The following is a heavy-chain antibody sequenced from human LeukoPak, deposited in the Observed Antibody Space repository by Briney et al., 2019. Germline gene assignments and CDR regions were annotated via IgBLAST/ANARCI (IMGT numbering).Heavy chain of an antibody. CDR3: AKDRDDYVWGSYLGAFDI. Sequence: GGSLRLSCAASGFTFSSYAMSWVRQAPGKGLEWVSLISGSGGSTYYADSVKGRFTISRDDSKNTLYLQMNSLRAEDTAVFYCAKDRDDYVWGSYLGAFDIWGQGTMVTVSS. D-gene: IGHD3-16*01. J-gene: IGHJ3*02. V-gene: IGHV3-23*01. CDR2: ISGSGGST. CDR1: GFTFSSYA.